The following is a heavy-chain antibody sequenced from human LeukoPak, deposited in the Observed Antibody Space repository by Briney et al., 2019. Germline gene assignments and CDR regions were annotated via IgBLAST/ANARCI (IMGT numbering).Heavy chain of an antibody. CDR1: GYSFTSYW. J-gene: IGHJ5*02. CDR2: IYTGDSDT. V-gene: IGHV5-51*01. D-gene: IGHD2-2*01. CDR3: ARGYCSSTSCSGEWFDP. Sequence: GESLKISCKGSGYSFTSYWIGWVRQMPGKGLEWMGIIYTGDSDTRYSPSFQGQVTISADKSISTAYLQWSSLKASDTAMYYCARGYCSSTSCSGEWFDPWGQGTLVTVSS.